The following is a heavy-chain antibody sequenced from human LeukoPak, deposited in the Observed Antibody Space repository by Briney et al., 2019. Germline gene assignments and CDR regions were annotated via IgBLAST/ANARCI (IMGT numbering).Heavy chain of an antibody. Sequence: GGSLRLSCAASGFTFSSYAVTWVRQAPGKGLEWVSGITGSGDTTFYADSVKGRFTISRDNTKNSLYLQMNSLRDEDTALYYCARDGGFGFLAAFDIWGQGTMVTVSS. D-gene: IGHD3-10*01. CDR2: ITGSGDTT. CDR3: ARDGGFGFLAAFDI. J-gene: IGHJ3*02. V-gene: IGHV3-23*01. CDR1: GFTFSSYA.